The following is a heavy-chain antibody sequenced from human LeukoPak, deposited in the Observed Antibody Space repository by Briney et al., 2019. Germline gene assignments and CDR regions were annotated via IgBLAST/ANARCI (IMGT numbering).Heavy chain of an antibody. Sequence: GGSLRLSCVASGFTFSSYWMIWVRQAPGKGLEWAANISPDGSGTFYVDSVKGRFTVSRDNAKNSLSLQMNSLRVEDTAMYDCVRSIDYWGQGTLVTVSS. J-gene: IGHJ4*02. CDR1: GFTFSSYW. CDR2: ISPDGSGT. CDR3: VRSIDY. V-gene: IGHV3-7*01.